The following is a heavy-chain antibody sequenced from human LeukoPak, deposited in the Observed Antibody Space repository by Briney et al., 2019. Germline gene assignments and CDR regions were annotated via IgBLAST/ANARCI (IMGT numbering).Heavy chain of an antibody. CDR2: INNDGSST. CDR3: AKSSSGRYGDLDY. Sequence: PGGSLRLSCAASGFTFGSYWMHWVRQAPGKGPVWVSRINNDGSSTTYADSVKGRFTISRDNSKNTLYLQMNSLRAEDTAVYYCAKSSSGRYGDLDYWGQGTLVTVSS. CDR1: GFTFGSYW. D-gene: IGHD4-17*01. J-gene: IGHJ4*02. V-gene: IGHV3-74*01.